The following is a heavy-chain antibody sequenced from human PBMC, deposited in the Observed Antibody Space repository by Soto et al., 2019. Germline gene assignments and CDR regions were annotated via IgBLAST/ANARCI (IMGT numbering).Heavy chain of an antibody. CDR2: IYYSGST. J-gene: IGHJ5*02. CDR1: GGSISSGGYY. CDR3: ARDRYDFWSGYYGNWFDP. Sequence: SETLSLTCTVSGGSISSGGYYWSWIRQHPGKGLEWIGYIYYSGSTYYNPSLKSRVTISVDTSKNQFSLKLSSVTAADTAVYYCARDRYDFWSGYYGNWFDPWGQGTRVTVAS. V-gene: IGHV4-31*03. D-gene: IGHD3-3*01.